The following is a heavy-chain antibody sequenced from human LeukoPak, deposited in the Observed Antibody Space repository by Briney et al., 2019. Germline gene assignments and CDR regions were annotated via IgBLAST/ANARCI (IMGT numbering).Heavy chain of an antibody. CDR1: GFTFTSSW. V-gene: IGHV3-7*01. CDR2: IKEDGSVQ. Sequence: GGSLRLSCVVSGFTFTSSWMTWVRQAPGKGLEWVANIKEDGSVQHYVDSVKGRFTISRDNAKNSLYLQMNGLRAEDTALYYCAREPGLGYAFDIWGRGTMLTVSS. CDR3: AREPGLGYAFDI. D-gene: IGHD3-10*01. J-gene: IGHJ3*02.